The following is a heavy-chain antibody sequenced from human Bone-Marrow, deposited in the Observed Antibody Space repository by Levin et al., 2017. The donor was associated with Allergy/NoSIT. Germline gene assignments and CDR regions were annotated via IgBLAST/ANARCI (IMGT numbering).Heavy chain of an antibody. CDR1: GFTFSTYW. CDR2: IKEDGSDK. CDR3: VTDRGWLAFDF. D-gene: IGHD6-19*01. V-gene: IGHV3-7*05. J-gene: IGHJ4*02. Sequence: GGSLRLSCAASGFTFSTYWMTWVRQAPGKGLEWLANIKEDGSDKYYAASVRGRFTISRANAKNALYLQMNSLRGEDTALFYGVTDRGWLAFDFWGQGTLVTVSS.